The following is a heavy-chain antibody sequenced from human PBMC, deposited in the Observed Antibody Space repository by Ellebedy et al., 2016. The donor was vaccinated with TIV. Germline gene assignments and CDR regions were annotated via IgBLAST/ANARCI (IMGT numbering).Heavy chain of an antibody. J-gene: IGHJ2*01. CDR1: GHTFTSYW. CDR2: IYSGDSST. Sequence: GESLKISCKGSGHTFTSYWIGWVRQMPGKGLEWMGIIYSGDSSTSYSPSFQGQVTISADKSISTAYLQWSSLKASDTAMYYWARLPSYSSSRARIYWYFDLWGRGTLVTVSS. CDR3: ARLPSYSSSRARIYWYFDL. D-gene: IGHD6-13*01. V-gene: IGHV5-51*01.